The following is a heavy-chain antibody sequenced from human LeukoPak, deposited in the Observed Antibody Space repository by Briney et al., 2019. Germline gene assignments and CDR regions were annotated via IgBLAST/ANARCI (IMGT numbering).Heavy chain of an antibody. CDR1: GGSFSGYY. J-gene: IGHJ3*02. CDR2: INHSGST. Sequence: SETLSLTCAVYGGSFSGYYWSWIRQPPGKGLEWIGEINHSGSTNYNPSLKSRVTISVDTSKNQFSLKLSSVTAADPAVYYCARGPGYRGAFDIWGQGTMVTVSS. D-gene: IGHD5-24*01. CDR3: ARGPGYRGAFDI. V-gene: IGHV4-34*01.